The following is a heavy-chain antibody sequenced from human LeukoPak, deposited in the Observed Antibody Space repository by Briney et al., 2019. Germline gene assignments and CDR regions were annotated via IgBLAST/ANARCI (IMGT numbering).Heavy chain of an antibody. D-gene: IGHD5-18*01. CDR3: ARDRGYSYGYFDY. J-gene: IGHJ4*02. CDR1: GGSISSYY. CDR2: IYYSGST. Sequence: SETLSLTCAVSGGSISSYYWSWIRQPPGKGLEWIGYIYYSGSTNYNPSLKSRVTISVDTSKNQFSLKLSSVTAADTAIYYCARDRGYSYGYFDYWGQGTLVTVSS. V-gene: IGHV4-59*01.